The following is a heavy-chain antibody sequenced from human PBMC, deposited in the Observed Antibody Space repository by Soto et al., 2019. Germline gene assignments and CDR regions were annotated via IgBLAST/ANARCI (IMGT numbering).Heavy chain of an antibody. CDR1: GGSISSSSYY. CDR2: IYYSGST. V-gene: IGHV4-39*01. Sequence: SETLSLTCTVSGGSISSSSYYWGWIRQPPGKGLEWIGSIYYSGSTYYNPSLKSRVTISVDTSKNQFSLKPSSMTAADTAVYYCARRKGSSWYAYFQHWGQGTLVTVSS. J-gene: IGHJ1*01. D-gene: IGHD6-13*01. CDR3: ARRKGSSWYAYFQH.